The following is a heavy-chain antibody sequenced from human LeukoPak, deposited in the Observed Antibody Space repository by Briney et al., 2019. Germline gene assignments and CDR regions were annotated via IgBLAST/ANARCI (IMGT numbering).Heavy chain of an antibody. CDR3: ARAAGEYYFDY. CDR2: ISSSSSYT. D-gene: IGHD1-26*01. J-gene: IGHJ4*02. CDR1: GFTFSDYY. Sequence: GGSLRLSCAASGFTFSDYYMSWIRQAPGKGLEWVSYISSSSSYTNYADSVKGRFTISRDSAKKSLYLQMNSLRAEDTAVYYCARAAGEYYFDYWGQGTLVTVSS. V-gene: IGHV3-11*06.